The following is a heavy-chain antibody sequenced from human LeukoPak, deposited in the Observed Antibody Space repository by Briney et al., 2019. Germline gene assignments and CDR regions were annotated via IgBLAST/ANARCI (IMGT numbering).Heavy chain of an antibody. CDR2: ISSSGSTI. CDR3: ARRAPAAYYFDY. V-gene: IGHV3-11*04. D-gene: IGHD2-2*01. J-gene: IGHJ4*02. CDR1: GFTFSDYY. Sequence: PGGSLRLSCAASGFTFSDYYMSWIRQAPGRGLEWVSYISSSGSTIYYADSVKGRFTISRDNAKNSLYLQMNSLRAEDTAVYYCARRAPAAYYFDYWGQGTLVTVSS.